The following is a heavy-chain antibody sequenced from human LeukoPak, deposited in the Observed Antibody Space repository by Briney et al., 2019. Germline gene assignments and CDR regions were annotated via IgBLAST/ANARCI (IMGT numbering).Heavy chain of an antibody. CDR2: IYYSGNT. V-gene: IGHV4-39*01. J-gene: IGHJ4*02. Sequence: SETLSLTCSVSGGSISSSDYYWGWIRQPPGKGLEWIGSIYYSGNTYYNPSLKSRVTISVDTSKNQFSLRLSFVTAADTAVYYCARYPTAMVSFDYWGQGTLVTVSS. CDR3: ARYPTAMVSFDY. D-gene: IGHD5-18*01. CDR1: GGSISSSDYY.